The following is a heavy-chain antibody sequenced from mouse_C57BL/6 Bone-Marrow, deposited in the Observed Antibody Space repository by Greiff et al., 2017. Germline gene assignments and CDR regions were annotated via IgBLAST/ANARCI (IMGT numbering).Heavy chain of an antibody. J-gene: IGHJ2*01. V-gene: IGHV1-52*01. CDR1: GYTFTSYW. Sequence: VQLQQPGAELVRPGSSVKLSCKASGYTFTSYWMHWVKQRPIQGLEWNGNIDPSDSETHYNQKFTDKATLTVDKSSSTAYMQLSSLTSDDSACYYCAREGAYYSNYLYYFDYWGQGTTRTGSS. CDR3: AREGAYYSNYLYYFDY. CDR2: IDPSDSET. D-gene: IGHD2-5*01.